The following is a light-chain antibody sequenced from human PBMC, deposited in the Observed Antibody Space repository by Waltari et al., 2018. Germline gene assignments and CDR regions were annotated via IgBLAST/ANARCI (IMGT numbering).Light chain of an antibody. CDR3: SAYTTSVTLV. CDR1: RSDVGAYDY. Sequence: QSALTQPASVSGSPGQSITISCTGTRSDVGAYDYVSWYQQHPGKAPQPMIYDVSNPPSGISNRFSGAKSGNTASLGISGLQTEDEAKYYCSAYTTSVTLVFGTGTKVTVL. CDR2: DVS. V-gene: IGLV2-14*03. J-gene: IGLJ1*01.